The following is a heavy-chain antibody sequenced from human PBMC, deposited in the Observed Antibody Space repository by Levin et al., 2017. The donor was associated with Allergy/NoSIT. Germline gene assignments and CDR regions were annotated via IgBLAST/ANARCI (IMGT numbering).Heavy chain of an antibody. V-gene: IGHV4-39*02. D-gene: IGHD2/OR15-2a*01. CDR1: GASISGSNYF. CDR3: ARRNLQGHAFDI. Sequence: SETLSLTCTVSGASISGSNYFWGWIRQPPGKGLEWIGNIYYSGSTYDNPSLKSRVTMSVDTSKNHFSLKLSSVTVADTAVYFCARRNLQGHAFDIWGQGTKVTVFS. CDR2: IYYSGST. J-gene: IGHJ3*02.